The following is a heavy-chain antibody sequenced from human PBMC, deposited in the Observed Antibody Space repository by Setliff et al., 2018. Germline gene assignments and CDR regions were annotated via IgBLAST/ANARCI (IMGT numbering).Heavy chain of an antibody. CDR2: FDPEDGET. J-gene: IGHJ3*02. CDR3: ATNSGGNTIDAFDI. V-gene: IGHV1-24*01. CDR1: GYTLTELS. Sequence: GASVKVSCKVSGYTLTELSMHWVRQAPGKGLEWMGGFDPEDGETIYAQKFQSRVTMTEDTSTDTAYMELSSLRSEDTAAYYCATNSGGNTIDAFDIWGQGTMVTVSS. D-gene: IGHD2-15*01.